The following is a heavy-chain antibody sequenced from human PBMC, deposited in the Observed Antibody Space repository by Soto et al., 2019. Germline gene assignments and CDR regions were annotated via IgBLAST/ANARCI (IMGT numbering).Heavy chain of an antibody. Sequence: PGGSLRLSCVVSGFSVSATSIFWVRQATGKGLEWVSLMHRGGTTDNADSVKGRFTTTRDKSKNTLYPHMNGLRVEDTAVYYCARVNPTLVDHFDCWGQGTLVTVSS. CDR2: MHRGGTT. J-gene: IGHJ4*02. CDR3: ARVNPTLVDHFDC. D-gene: IGHD3-10*01. CDR1: GFSVSATS. V-gene: IGHV3-53*01.